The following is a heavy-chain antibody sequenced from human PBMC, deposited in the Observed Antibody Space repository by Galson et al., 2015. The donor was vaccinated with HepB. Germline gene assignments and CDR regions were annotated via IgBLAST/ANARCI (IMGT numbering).Heavy chain of an antibody. J-gene: IGHJ6*02. CDR2: ISYTGGT. Sequence: ETLSLTCTVSGGPTSSSSYSWGWIRQPPGKGLEWMGSISYTGGTFYNPSLKSRVTISIDTSKNQFSLNLTSVTAADTAVYYCARRATIFGVVQFYYGMDVWGQGTTVIVSS. CDR1: GGPTSSSSYS. D-gene: IGHD3-3*01. V-gene: IGHV4-39*01. CDR3: ARRATIFGVVQFYYGMDV.